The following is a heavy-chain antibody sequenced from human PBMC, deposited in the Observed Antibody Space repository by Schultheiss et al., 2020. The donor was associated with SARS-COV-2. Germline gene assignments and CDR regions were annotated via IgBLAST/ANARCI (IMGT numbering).Heavy chain of an antibody. CDR1: GGSISSGNW. CDR3: ARRRYFDWFDP. J-gene: IGHJ5*02. CDR2: IYHTGDT. D-gene: IGHD3-9*01. V-gene: IGHV4-4*02. Sequence: GSLRLSCAVSGGSISSGNWWTWVRQPPGKGLEWIGEIYHTGDTNYNPSLEGRVTISVDKSKNQFSLKVRSVTAADTAVYYCARRRYFDWFDPWGQGTLVTVSS.